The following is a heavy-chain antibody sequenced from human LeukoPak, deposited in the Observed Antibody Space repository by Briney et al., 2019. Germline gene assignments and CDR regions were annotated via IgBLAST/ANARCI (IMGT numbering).Heavy chain of an antibody. V-gene: IGHV4-59*01. CDR2: IYYSGST. Sequence: PSETLSLTCTVSGGSISSYYWSWIRQPPGKGLEWIGYIYYSGSTNYNPSLKSRVTISVDTSKNQFSLKLSSVTAADTAVYYCARDGDPRALGYCSSTSCPPYYYYYMDVWGKGTTVTVSS. CDR3: ARDGDPRALGYCSSTSCPPYYYYYMDV. D-gene: IGHD2-2*01. J-gene: IGHJ6*03. CDR1: GGSISSYY.